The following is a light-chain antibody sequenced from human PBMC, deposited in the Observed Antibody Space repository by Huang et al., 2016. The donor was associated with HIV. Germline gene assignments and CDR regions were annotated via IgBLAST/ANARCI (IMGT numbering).Light chain of an antibody. V-gene: IGKV3-15*01. Sequence: ERVMTQSPATLSVSLGESATLSCRASQSVSSNLAWYQQKPGQAPRLLIYGASTRVTDIPARFSGSGSGIEFTLTISSLQSEDFAVYYCQQYNNWPRTFGQGTKLEIK. J-gene: IGKJ2*01. CDR2: GAS. CDR1: QSVSSN. CDR3: QQYNNWPRT.